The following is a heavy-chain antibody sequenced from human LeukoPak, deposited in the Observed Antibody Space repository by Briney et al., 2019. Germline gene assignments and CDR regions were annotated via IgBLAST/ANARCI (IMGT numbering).Heavy chain of an antibody. CDR3: ARGGGPLGDY. D-gene: IGHD3-16*01. V-gene: IGHV3-48*04. CDR1: GFTFTSYT. J-gene: IGHJ4*02. CDR2: ITGGSGTI. Sequence: GGSLRLSCAASGFTFTSYTMNWVRQAPGKGLEWVSFITGGSGTIYYADSVKGRFTISRDNAKNTLYLQMNSLRAEDTAVYYCARGGGPLGDYWGQGTLVTVSS.